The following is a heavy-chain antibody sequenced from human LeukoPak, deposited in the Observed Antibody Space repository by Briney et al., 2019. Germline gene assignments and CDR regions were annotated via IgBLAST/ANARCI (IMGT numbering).Heavy chain of an antibody. CDR1: GFTVSTFG. D-gene: IGHD6-19*01. Sequence: GGSLRLSCAASGFTVSTFGMHWVRQAPGKGLEWVTMISHDGSEKYYVDSVKGRFTISRDNSKSTLYLQMNSLRTEDTAMYYCAKDLYGSGWYNYFDPWGQGTLVTVSS. CDR3: AKDLYGSGWYNYFDP. V-gene: IGHV3-30*18. J-gene: IGHJ5*02. CDR2: ISHDGSEK.